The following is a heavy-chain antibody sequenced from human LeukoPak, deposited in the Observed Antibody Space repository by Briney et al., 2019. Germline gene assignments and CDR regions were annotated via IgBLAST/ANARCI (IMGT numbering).Heavy chain of an antibody. V-gene: IGHV4-31*03. J-gene: IGHJ4*02. CDR1: GGSISSGGYY. D-gene: IGHD3-16*01. Sequence: PSETLSLTCTVSGGSISSGGYYWSWIRQHPGKGLEWIGYIYYSGSTYYNPSLKSRVTISVDTSKNQFSLKLSSVTAADTAVYYCARGYDYVYYFDHWGQGTLVTVSS. CDR3: ARGYDYVYYFDH. CDR2: IYYSGST.